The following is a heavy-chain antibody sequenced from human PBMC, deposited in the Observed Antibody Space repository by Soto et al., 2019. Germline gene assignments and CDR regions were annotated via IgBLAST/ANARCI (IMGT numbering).Heavy chain of an antibody. V-gene: IGHV3-74*01. Sequence: EVQLVESGGGLVQPGGSLRLSCAASGFTFSTFWMHWVRQAPGKGLVWVSRITGDGSTSNYADSVKGRFTISRVRAKNTVVLQMHSLTAEDTALYSSARAQATYVFVVTDHWGQATLVTVSP. CDR1: GFTFSTFW. CDR3: ARAQATYVFVVTDH. J-gene: IGHJ4*02. CDR2: ITGDGSTS. D-gene: IGHD2-2*01.